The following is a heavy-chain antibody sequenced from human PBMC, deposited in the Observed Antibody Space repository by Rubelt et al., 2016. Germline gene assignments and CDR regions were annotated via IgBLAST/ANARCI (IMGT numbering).Heavy chain of an antibody. Sequence: GLEWMGGFDPEDGETIYAQKFQGRVTMTEDTSTDTAYTELSSLRSEDTAVYYCATGIIRLKPFDYWGQGTLVTVSS. CDR2: FDPEDGET. J-gene: IGHJ4*02. D-gene: IGHD2-15*01. V-gene: IGHV1-24*01. CDR3: ATGIIRLKPFDY.